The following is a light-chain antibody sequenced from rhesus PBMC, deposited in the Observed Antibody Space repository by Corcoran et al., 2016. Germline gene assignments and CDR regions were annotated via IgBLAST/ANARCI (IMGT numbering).Light chain of an antibody. CDR3: QQDYNTPLT. J-gene: IGKJ4*01. CDR2: AAS. V-gene: IGKV1-94*01. CDR1: QGINKE. Sequence: DIQMTQSPSSLSASVGDRVTVTCRASQGINKELSRYQQKPGKASTLLFYAASSLQTGVSSRFSGSGSGTAFTLTISRLQPEGVATYYCQQDYNTPLTFGGGTKVELK.